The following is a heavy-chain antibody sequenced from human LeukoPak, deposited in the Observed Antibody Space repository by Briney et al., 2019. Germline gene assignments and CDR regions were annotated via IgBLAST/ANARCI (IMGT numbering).Heavy chain of an antibody. Sequence: PGGSLRLSCEASGFTFSNSAMSWVRQAPGKGLEWVSGISASGHYTYNADSAKGRFTISGDNSKNTLYLQMNSLRAEDTALYFCAKDGSWGDYYFYFYIDVWGKGTTVTVSS. CDR3: AKDGSWGDYYFYFYIDV. CDR2: ISASGHYT. D-gene: IGHD3-16*01. V-gene: IGHV3-23*01. J-gene: IGHJ6*03. CDR1: GFTFSNSA.